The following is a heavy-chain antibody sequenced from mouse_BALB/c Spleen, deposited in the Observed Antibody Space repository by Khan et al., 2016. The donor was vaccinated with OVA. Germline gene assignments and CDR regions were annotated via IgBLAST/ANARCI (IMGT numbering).Heavy chain of an antibody. D-gene: IGHD2-14*01. V-gene: IGHV9-4*02. CDR3: ARGGAAYYRNDGGAMEY. Sequence: LVESGPELKKPGETVRLSCKASGYTFTTAGIPWVQKMPGKGLKWIGWINTHSGVPNYADDFKGRFAFSLDISVNTAYLQITNLKTEDTATYFCARGGAAYYRNDGGAMEYWGQGTSVTVSS. CDR1: GYTFTTAG. CDR2: INTHSGVP. J-gene: IGHJ4*01.